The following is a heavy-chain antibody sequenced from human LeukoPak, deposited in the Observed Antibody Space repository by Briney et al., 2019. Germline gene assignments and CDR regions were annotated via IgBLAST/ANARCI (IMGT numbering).Heavy chain of an antibody. V-gene: IGHV4-59*01. Sequence: SETLSLTCTVSGGSISSYYWRWIRQPPGKGLEWIGYIYYSGSTNYNPSLKSRVTISVDTSKNQFSLKLSSVTAADTAVYYCAREVYGDYANWGQGTLVTVSS. CDR3: AREVYGDYAN. CDR2: IYYSGST. CDR1: GGSISSYY. J-gene: IGHJ4*02. D-gene: IGHD4-17*01.